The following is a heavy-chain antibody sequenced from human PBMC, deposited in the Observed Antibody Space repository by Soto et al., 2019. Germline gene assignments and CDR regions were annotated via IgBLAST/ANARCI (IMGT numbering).Heavy chain of an antibody. Sequence: PSETLSLTCAVSGGSISSSNWWSWVRQPPGKGLEWIGYIYYSGSTNYNPSLKSRVTISVDTSKNQFSLKLSSVTAADTAVYYCARLHYYDSSGPTFDYWGQGTLVTVSS. CDR1: GGSISSSNW. J-gene: IGHJ4*02. V-gene: IGHV4-4*02. D-gene: IGHD3-22*01. CDR2: IYYSGST. CDR3: ARLHYYDSSGPTFDY.